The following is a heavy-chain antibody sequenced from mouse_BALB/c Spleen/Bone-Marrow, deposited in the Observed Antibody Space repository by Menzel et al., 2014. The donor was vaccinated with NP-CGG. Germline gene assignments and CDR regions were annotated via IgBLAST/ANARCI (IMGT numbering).Heavy chain of an antibody. CDR3: ARQSYEGFAY. CDR1: GFTFSSYT. CDR2: ISNGGGST. D-gene: IGHD2-3*01. V-gene: IGHV5-12-2*01. Sequence: EVHLVESGGNLVQPGGSLKLSCAASGFTFSSYTMSWVRQTPEKRLEWVAYISNGGGSTYYPDTVKGRFTISRDNATNTLYLQMSSLKSEDTAMYYCARQSYEGFAYWSQGTLVSVSA. J-gene: IGHJ3*01.